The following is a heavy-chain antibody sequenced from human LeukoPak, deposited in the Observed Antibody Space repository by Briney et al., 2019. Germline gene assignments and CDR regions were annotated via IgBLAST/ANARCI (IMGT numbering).Heavy chain of an antibody. D-gene: IGHD1-26*01. J-gene: IGHJ4*02. CDR2: VYTSGST. CDR1: GDSINNYY. Sequence: SETLSLTCNVSGDSINNYYWSWIRQPAGKGLEWIGRVYTSGSTNYNPSLKSRVTMSVDTSKNQFSLNLTSVTAADTAVYYCARDVGTYPYIFDYWGQGILVTVSS. V-gene: IGHV4-4*07. CDR3: ARDVGTYPYIFDY.